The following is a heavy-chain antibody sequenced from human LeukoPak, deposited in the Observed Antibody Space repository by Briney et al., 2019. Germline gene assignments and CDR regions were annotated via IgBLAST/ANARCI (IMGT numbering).Heavy chain of an antibody. V-gene: IGHV4-59*01. CDR3: ARGVYIAAAQYGY. CDR1: GGSISSYY. D-gene: IGHD6-13*01. CDR2: IYYSGTT. Sequence: PSETLSLTCTVSGGSISSYYWSWIRQPPGKGLEWIGYIYYSGTTNYNPSLKSRVTIAVDTSRNQFSLKLSSVTAADTAVYYCARGVYIAAAQYGYWGQGTLVTVSS. J-gene: IGHJ4*02.